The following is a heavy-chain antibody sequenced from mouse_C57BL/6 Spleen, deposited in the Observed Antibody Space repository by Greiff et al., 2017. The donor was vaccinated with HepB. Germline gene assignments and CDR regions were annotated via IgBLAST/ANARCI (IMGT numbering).Heavy chain of an antibody. CDR3: TTTIYYDYSAWFAY. Sequence: EVKLMESGAELVRPGASVKLSCTASGFNIKDDYMHWVKQRPEQGLEWIGWIDPENGDTEYASKFQGKATITADKSSNTAYLQLSSLTSEDTAVYYCTTTIYYDYSAWFAYWGQGTLVTVSA. D-gene: IGHD2-4*01. J-gene: IGHJ3*01. CDR2: IDPENGDT. CDR1: GFNIKDDY. V-gene: IGHV14-4*01.